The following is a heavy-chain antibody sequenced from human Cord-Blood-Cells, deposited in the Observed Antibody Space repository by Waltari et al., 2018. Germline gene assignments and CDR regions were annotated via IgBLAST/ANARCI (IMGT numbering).Heavy chain of an antibody. Sequence: QVQLVQSGAEVKKPGASVKVSCKVSGYTLTELSMHWVRPAPGKGLEWMGGFDPEDGETIYAQKFQGRVTMTEDTSTDTAYMELSSLRSEDTAVYYCATTTPSKEVGVDAFDIWGQGTMVTVSS. CDR2: FDPEDGET. D-gene: IGHD3-3*01. CDR3: ATTTPSKEVGVDAFDI. V-gene: IGHV1-24*01. CDR1: GYTLTELS. J-gene: IGHJ3*02.